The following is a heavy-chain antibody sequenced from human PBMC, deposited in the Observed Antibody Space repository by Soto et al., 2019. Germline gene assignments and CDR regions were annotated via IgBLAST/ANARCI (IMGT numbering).Heavy chain of an antibody. CDR3: ARIRGGYYDILTGTFDY. Sequence: SGPTLVNPTQTLTLTCTFSGFSLSTSGMCVSWIRQPPGKALEWLALVDWDDDKYYSTSLKTRLTISKDTSKNQVVLTMTNMDPVDTATYYCARIRGGYYDILTGTFDYWGQGTLVTVSS. CDR1: GFSLSTSGMC. D-gene: IGHD3-9*01. J-gene: IGHJ4*02. CDR2: VDWDDDK. V-gene: IGHV2-70*01.